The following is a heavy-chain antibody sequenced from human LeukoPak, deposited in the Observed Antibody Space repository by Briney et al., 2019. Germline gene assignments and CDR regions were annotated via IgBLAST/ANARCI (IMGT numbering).Heavy chain of an antibody. D-gene: IGHD2-2*01. CDR2: IIPILGIA. Sequence: SVKVSCKASGGTFSSYAISWVRQPPGQGLEWMGRIIPILGIANYAQKFQGRVTITADKSTSTAYMELSSLRSEDTAVYYCAREARYCSSTSCYRANTHFDYWGQGTLVTVSS. J-gene: IGHJ4*02. CDR1: GGTFSSYA. V-gene: IGHV1-69*04. CDR3: AREARYCSSTSCYRANTHFDY.